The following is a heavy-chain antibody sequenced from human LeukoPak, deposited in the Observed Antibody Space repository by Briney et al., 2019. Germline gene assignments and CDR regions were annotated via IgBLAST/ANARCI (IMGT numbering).Heavy chain of an antibody. CDR1: GFTFSSYG. V-gene: IGHV3-33*01. Sequence: GRSLRLSCAASGFTFSSYGMHWVRQAPGKGLEWVAVIWYDGSNKYYADSVKGRFTISRDNSKNTLYLQMNSLRAEDTAVYYCARGGYDFWSGFDYWGQGTLVTVSS. D-gene: IGHD3-3*01. CDR3: ARGGYDFWSGFDY. J-gene: IGHJ4*02. CDR2: IWYDGSNK.